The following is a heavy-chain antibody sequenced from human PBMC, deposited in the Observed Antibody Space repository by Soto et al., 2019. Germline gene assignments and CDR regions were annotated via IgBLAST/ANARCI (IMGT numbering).Heavy chain of an antibody. D-gene: IGHD3-9*01. Sequence: TSETLSLTCAVYGGSFSGYYWSWIRQPPGKGLEWIGEINHSGSTNYNPSLKSRVTISVDTSKNQFSLKLSSVTAADTAVYYCARASGYFDWIPYFDYWGQGTLVTVSS. J-gene: IGHJ4*02. CDR1: GGSFSGYY. CDR3: ARASGYFDWIPYFDY. CDR2: INHSGST. V-gene: IGHV4-34*01.